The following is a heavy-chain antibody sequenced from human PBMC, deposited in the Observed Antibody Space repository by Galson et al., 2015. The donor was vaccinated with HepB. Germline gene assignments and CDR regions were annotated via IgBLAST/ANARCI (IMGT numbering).Heavy chain of an antibody. CDR2: INAGNGNT. Sequence: SCKASGYTFSSYAMHWVRQAPGPRLEWMGWINAGNGNTKYSQIFQGRVTITRDTSARTAYMQLSSLRSEDTAVYYCARGLFIVGATTDNYCMDVWGKGTTVTVSS. CDR3: ARGLFIVGATTDNYCMDV. J-gene: IGHJ6*03. D-gene: IGHD1-26*01. CDR1: GYTFSSYA. V-gene: IGHV1-3*01.